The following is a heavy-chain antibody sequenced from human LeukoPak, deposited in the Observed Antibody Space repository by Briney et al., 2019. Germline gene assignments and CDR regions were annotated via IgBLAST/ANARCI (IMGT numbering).Heavy chain of an antibody. CDR1: GYTFTSYA. D-gene: IGHD2-15*01. J-gene: IGHJ1*01. Sequence: ASVKVSCRASGYTFTSYAMHWVRQAPGQRLEWMGWINAGNGNTKYSQKFQGRVTITRDTSASTAYMELSSLRSEDTAVYYCARDSSDIRSLIAHWGQGTLVTVSS. CDR2: INAGNGNT. V-gene: IGHV1-3*01. CDR3: ARDSSDIRSLIAH.